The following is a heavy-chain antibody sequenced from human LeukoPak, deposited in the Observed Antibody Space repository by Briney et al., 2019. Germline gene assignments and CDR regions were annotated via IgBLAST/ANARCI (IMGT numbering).Heavy chain of an antibody. CDR2: ISSNGGST. J-gene: IGHJ4*02. Sequence: GSLRLSCAASGFTFSSYAMHWVRQAPGKGLEYVSAISSNGGSTYYANSVKGRFTISRDNSKNTLYLQMGSLRAEDMAVYYCARAGTTVTTFYYFDYWGQGTLVTVSS. CDR3: ARAGTTVTTFYYFDY. CDR1: GFTFSSYA. D-gene: IGHD4-17*01. V-gene: IGHV3-64*01.